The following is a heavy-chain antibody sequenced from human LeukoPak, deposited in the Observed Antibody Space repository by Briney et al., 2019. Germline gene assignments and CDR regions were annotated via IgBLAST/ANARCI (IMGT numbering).Heavy chain of an antibody. D-gene: IGHD2-15*01. Sequence: GGSLRLSCAASGFTFSSYAMHWVRQAPGKGLEWVAVISYDGGNKYYADSVKGRFTISRDNSKNTLYLQMNSLRAEDTAVYYCARDSYGSPDYWGQGTLVTVSS. V-gene: IGHV3-30-3*01. CDR3: ARDSYGSPDY. J-gene: IGHJ4*02. CDR1: GFTFSSYA. CDR2: ISYDGGNK.